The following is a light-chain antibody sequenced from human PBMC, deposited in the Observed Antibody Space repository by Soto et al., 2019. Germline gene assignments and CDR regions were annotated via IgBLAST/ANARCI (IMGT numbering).Light chain of an antibody. J-gene: IGKJ2*01. CDR2: GAS. CDR1: QGVSSN. V-gene: IGKV3-15*01. CDR3: QQYNDWPTYT. Sequence: IVMTQSPATLSVSPGERATLSCRASQGVSSNLAWYQQKPGQAPRLLIFGASIRSNGVPARFSAGGSGTEFTLTISSLQSADFAIYYCQQYNDWPTYTFGQGTNLDIK.